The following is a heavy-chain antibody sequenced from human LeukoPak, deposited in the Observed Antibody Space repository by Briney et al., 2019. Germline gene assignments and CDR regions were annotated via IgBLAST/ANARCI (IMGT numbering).Heavy chain of an antibody. J-gene: IGHJ4*02. CDR3: ASLHQVRGITVFDY. V-gene: IGHV4-34*01. D-gene: IGHD3-10*01. Sequence: SETLSLTCALSGGSFSDYYWSWIRQPPGKGLEWIGEINHSGSTSYNPSLRSRGTISVDTFKNQFSLKLTSVTAADTAVYYCASLHQVRGITVFDYWGPGNLVTVSS. CDR2: INHSGST. CDR1: GGSFSDYY.